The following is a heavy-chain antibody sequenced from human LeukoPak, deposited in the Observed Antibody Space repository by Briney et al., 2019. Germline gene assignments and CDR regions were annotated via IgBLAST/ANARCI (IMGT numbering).Heavy chain of an antibody. CDR3: AKDPSSLLPNWFDP. V-gene: IGHV3-64*01. Sequence: GGSLRLSCAASGFTFSSYAMHWVRQAPGKGLEYVSAISSNGGSTYYANSVKGRFTISRDNSKNTLYLQMNSLRAEDTAVYYCAKDPSSLLPNWFDPWGQGTLVTVSS. D-gene: IGHD2-15*01. J-gene: IGHJ5*02. CDR2: ISSNGGST. CDR1: GFTFSSYA.